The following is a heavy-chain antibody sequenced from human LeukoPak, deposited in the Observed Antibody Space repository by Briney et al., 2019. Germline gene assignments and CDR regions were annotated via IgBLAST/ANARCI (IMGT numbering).Heavy chain of an antibody. J-gene: IGHJ1*01. V-gene: IGHV3-74*01. CDR3: ARAPSEIGGYYPEYFQH. Sequence: GGSLRLSCAASGFTFISYWMHWVRQAPGKGLVWVSRIKSDGSTNYADSVKGRFTISRDNAKNTVSLQMNSLRAEDTGVYYCARAPSEIGGYYPEYFQHWGQGTLVTVSS. CDR2: IKSDGST. D-gene: IGHD3-22*01. CDR1: GFTFISYW.